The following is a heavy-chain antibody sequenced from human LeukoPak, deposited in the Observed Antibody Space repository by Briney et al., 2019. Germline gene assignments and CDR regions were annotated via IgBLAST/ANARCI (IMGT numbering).Heavy chain of an antibody. CDR2: FDPEDGET. J-gene: IGHJ4*02. D-gene: IGHD7-27*01. V-gene: IGHV1-24*01. CDR1: GYTLTELS. CDR3: ATGEDDFDY. Sequence: ASVKVSCKVSGYTLTELSMHWVRQAPGKGLEWMGGFDPEDGETIYAQKFQGRVTVTEDTSTDTAYMELSSLRSEDTAVYYCATGEDDFDYWGQGTLVTVSS.